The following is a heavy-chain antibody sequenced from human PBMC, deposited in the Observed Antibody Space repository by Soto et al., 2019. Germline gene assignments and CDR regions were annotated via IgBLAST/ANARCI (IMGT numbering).Heavy chain of an antibody. V-gene: IGHV1-2*04. CDR2: INPNGGVT. Sequence: QVQLVQSGAEVRKPGASVTVSCRSSGDSFNDYYIHWVRQAPGQGFEWMGWINPNGGVTKYAQKFQGWVSMTRDTSIRTVYTQLSRLRSDDTAVYYCARDSGGATATLGYYYFYMDVWGTGTTVTVSS. D-gene: IGHD5-12*01. CDR1: GDSFNDYY. J-gene: IGHJ6*03. CDR3: ARDSGGATATLGYYYFYMDV.